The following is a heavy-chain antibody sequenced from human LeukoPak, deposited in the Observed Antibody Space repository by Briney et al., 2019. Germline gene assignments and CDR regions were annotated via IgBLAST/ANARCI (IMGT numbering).Heavy chain of an antibody. V-gene: IGHV4-31*03. CDR3: ARFQRGILTGQAYFDY. J-gene: IGHJ4*02. D-gene: IGHD3-9*01. Sequence: SQTLSLTCTVSGGSISSGGYYWSWIRQHPGKGLEWLGYIYYSGSTYYNPSLKSRVTISVDTSKNQFSLKLSSVTAADTAVYYCARFQRGILTGQAYFDYWGQGTLVTVSS. CDR2: IYYSGST. CDR1: GGSISSGGYY.